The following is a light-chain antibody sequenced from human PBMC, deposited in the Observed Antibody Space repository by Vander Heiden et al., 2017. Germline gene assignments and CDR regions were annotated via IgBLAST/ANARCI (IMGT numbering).Light chain of an antibody. CDR3: QQYDSPPRT. CDR1: QSVRSSH. CDR2: GTS. J-gene: IGKJ2*01. Sequence: EIVLTQSPGTPSLSPGERATLSCRASQSVRSSHLAWYQQKPGQAPRLLIYGTSSRATGIPDRFSGSGSGTDFTLTISRLEPEDFAVYYCQQYDSPPRTFGQGTKLENK. V-gene: IGKV3-20*01.